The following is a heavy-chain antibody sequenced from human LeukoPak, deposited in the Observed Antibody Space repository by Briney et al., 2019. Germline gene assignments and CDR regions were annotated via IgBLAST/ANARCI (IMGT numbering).Heavy chain of an antibody. Sequence: GGSLRLSCAASGFTVSSNYMSWVRQAPGKGLEWVSVIYSGGSTYYADSVKGRFTISRDNSKNTLYLQMNSLRAEDTAVYYCARVIGISSYYFDYWGQGTLVTVSS. CDR1: GFTVSSNY. CDR3: ARVIGISSYYFDY. CDR2: IYSGGST. J-gene: IGHJ4*02. V-gene: IGHV3-66*01. D-gene: IGHD6-6*01.